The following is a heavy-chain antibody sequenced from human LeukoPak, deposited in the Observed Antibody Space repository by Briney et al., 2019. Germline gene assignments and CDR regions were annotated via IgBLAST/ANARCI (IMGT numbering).Heavy chain of an antibody. Sequence: PGESLRLSCAAFGFTFSSYAMGWVRQAPGKGLEWVSAISGSGGDTYYADSVKGRFTFSRDNSKSTLYLQMNSLRPEDTALYYCAKAVWFGEFDYYFFGLDVWGQGTTVTVSS. D-gene: IGHD3-10*01. CDR2: ISGSGGDT. CDR1: GFTFSSYA. V-gene: IGHV3-23*01. J-gene: IGHJ6*02. CDR3: AKAVWFGEFDYYFFGLDV.